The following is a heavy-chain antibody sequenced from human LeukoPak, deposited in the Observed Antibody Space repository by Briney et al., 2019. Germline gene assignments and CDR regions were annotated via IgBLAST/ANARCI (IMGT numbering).Heavy chain of an antibody. Sequence: GASVKVSCKASGYTFTSYGISWVRQAPGQGLEWMGWISTYNGDTNYAQNLQGRVTMTRDTSTSTAYMELRSLRSDDTAVYYRAGDPSNTSGRYIYFDSWSQGTLVTVSS. CDR2: ISTYNGDT. CDR3: AGDPSNTSGRYIYFDS. D-gene: IGHD6-19*01. J-gene: IGHJ4*02. V-gene: IGHV1-18*01. CDR1: GYTFTSYG.